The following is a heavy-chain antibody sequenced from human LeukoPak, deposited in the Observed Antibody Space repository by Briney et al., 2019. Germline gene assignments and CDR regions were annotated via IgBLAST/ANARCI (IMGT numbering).Heavy chain of an antibody. J-gene: IGHJ3*02. CDR1: GFTFSSYE. D-gene: IGHD3-10*01. CDR3: AREGSHDAFDI. CDR2: ITSSSSSR. V-gene: IGHV3-48*03. Sequence: PEGSLRLSCAASGFTFSSYEMNWVRQAPGKGLEWVSYITSSSSSRYYADSVKGRFTISRDNARNSVYLRMNSLRAEDTAVYYCAREGSHDAFDIWGQGTMVTVSS.